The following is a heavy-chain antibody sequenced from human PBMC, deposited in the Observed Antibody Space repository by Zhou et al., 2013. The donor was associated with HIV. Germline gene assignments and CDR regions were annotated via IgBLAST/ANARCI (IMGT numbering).Heavy chain of an antibody. Sequence: QVQLVQSGAEVKKPGASVKVSCKASGYTFTDYYIHWVRQAPGQGLEWMAWINPKSGDTVYAQKFQGRVTVTRDTSISTAYMDLSRLKSDDTAVYYCARDNQLLYWGDYWGQGTLVTVSS. CDR3: ARDNQLLYWGDY. D-gene: IGHD2-2*02. CDR2: INPKSGDT. V-gene: IGHV1-2*02. CDR1: GYTFTDYY. J-gene: IGHJ4*02.